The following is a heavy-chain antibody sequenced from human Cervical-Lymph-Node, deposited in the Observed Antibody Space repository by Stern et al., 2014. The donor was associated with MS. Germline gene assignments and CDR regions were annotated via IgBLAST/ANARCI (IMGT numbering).Heavy chain of an antibody. CDR2: IYPGDSNP. V-gene: IGHV5-51*01. CDR1: GYSFTGYW. D-gene: IGHD5-18*01. Sequence: VQLGQSGAEVKKPGESLKISCKGSGYSFTGYWIGWVRQMPGKGLEWMAVIYPGDSNPRYSPSFQGQVTISADKSTSTAYLQWSSLQASDTAMYYCARGSGSSYVRGYYYGMDVWGQGTTVTVSS. CDR3: ARGSGSSYVRGYYYGMDV. J-gene: IGHJ6*02.